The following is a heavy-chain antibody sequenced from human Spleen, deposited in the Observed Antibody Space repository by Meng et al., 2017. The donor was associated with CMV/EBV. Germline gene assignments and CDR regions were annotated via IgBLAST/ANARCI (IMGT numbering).Heavy chain of an antibody. CDR2: ISQSGSP. CDR1: GGSISSKYW. D-gene: IGHD3-3*01. J-gene: IGHJ6*02. V-gene: IGHV4/OR15-8*01. CDR3: ARGGLRFLVRAYYGMDV. Sequence: SETLSLTCGVSGGSISSKYWWSWVRQPPGKGLEWIGEISQSGSPNYNPSLKSRVTISVDKSKNQFSLKMTSVTAADTAVYWCARGGLRFLVRAYYGMDVWGQGTTVTVSS.